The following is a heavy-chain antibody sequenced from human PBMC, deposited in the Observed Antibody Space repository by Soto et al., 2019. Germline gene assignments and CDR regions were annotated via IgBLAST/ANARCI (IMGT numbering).Heavy chain of an antibody. CDR2: VSADGSKT. D-gene: IGHD1-1*01. J-gene: IGHJ4*02. CDR1: GFIFSNYG. V-gene: IGHV3-30*18. CDR3: VKEDAIQDNWYFDF. Sequence: QVQLVESGGGVVQPGRSLRLSCAASGFIFSNYGMHWVRKAPGKGLEWVAIVSADGSKTYYADSVKGRFTVSRDNSKNTLYLQLNSLTGDDTAVFYCVKEDAIQDNWYFDFWGQGAAVTVSS.